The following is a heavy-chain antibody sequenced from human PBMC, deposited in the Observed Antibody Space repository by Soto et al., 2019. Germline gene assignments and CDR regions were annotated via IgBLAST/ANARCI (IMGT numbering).Heavy chain of an antibody. V-gene: IGHV1-69*13. J-gene: IGHJ4*02. CDR3: ARDGPEKYCSGGSCYYY. D-gene: IGHD2-15*01. Sequence: ASVKVSCKASGGTFSSCAISWVRQAPGQGLEWMGGIIPIFGTANYAQKFQGRVTITADESTSTAYMELSSLRSEDTAVYYCARDGPEKYCSGGSCYYYWGQGTLVTVSS. CDR1: GGTFSSCA. CDR2: IIPIFGTA.